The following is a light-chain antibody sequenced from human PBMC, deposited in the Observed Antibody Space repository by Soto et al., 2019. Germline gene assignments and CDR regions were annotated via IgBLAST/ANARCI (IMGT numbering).Light chain of an antibody. CDR1: SSNIGAEYD. J-gene: IGLJ1*01. CDR3: QSYDSSLTTFV. CDR2: GDN. V-gene: IGLV1-40*01. Sequence: QSALTQPPSVSGAPGQRVAISCTGSSSNIGAEYDVHWYQQLPGTAPKRLIYGDNNRPSGVPDRFSGSKSGTSASLAITGLQPEDEADYYCQSYDSSLTTFVLGTGTKVTVL.